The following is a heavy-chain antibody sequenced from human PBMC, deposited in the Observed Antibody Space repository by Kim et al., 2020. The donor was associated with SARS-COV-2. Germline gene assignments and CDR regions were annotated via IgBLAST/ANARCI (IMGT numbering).Heavy chain of an antibody. CDR3: AKDGGVVVPAAIGVPGGY. CDR2: ISGSGGST. CDR1: GFTFSSYA. D-gene: IGHD2-2*02. V-gene: IGHV3-23*01. J-gene: IGHJ4*02. Sequence: GGSLRLSCAASGFTFSSYAMSWVRQAPGKGLEWVSAISGSGGSTYYADSVKGRFTISRDNSKNTLYLQMNSLRAEDTAVYYCAKDGGVVVPAAIGVPGGYWGQGTLVTVSS.